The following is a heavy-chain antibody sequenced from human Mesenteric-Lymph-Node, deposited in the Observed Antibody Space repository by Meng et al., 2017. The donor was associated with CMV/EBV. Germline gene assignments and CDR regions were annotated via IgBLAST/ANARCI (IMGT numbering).Heavy chain of an antibody. CDR1: GYTFTSYD. J-gene: IGHJ6*02. CDR3: ARGYYDSSGFHYYNGMDV. Sequence: ASVKVSCKASGYTFTSYDINWVRQATGQGLEWMGWMNPNSGNTGYAQKFQGRVTMTRNTSISTAYMELRGLRSDDAAVYYCARGYYDSSGFHYYNGMDVWGQGTTVTVSS. V-gene: IGHV1-8*01. CDR2: MNPNSGNT. D-gene: IGHD3-22*01.